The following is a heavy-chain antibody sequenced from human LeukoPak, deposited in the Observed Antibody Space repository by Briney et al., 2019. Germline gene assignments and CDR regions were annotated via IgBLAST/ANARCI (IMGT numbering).Heavy chain of an antibody. CDR3: AKDWGMGDQLLRIDY. V-gene: IGHV3-33*06. D-gene: IGHD2-2*01. J-gene: IGHJ4*02. Sequence: GGSLRLSCAASGFTFSNYAMHWVRQAPGKGLEWVAVLWYDGSNKYYADSVKGRLTISRDNSKNTLFLQMNSLRAEDTAVYYCAKDWGMGDQLLRIDYWGQGTLVAVSS. CDR2: LWYDGSNK. CDR1: GFTFSNYA.